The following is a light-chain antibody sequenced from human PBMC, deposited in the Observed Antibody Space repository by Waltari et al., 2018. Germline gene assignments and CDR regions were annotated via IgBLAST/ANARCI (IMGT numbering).Light chain of an antibody. J-gene: IGKJ1*01. V-gene: IGKV1-9*01. CDR1: QGISNF. Sequence: IQLTQSPSTLSASVGDRVTITCRASQGISNFLVWYQQKPGKAPEVLIFAASTLRTGVPSRFSGRGSGTDFTLTISSLQPEDFATYFCQQLDTYPRTFGQGTKVEIK. CDR2: AAS. CDR3: QQLDTYPRT.